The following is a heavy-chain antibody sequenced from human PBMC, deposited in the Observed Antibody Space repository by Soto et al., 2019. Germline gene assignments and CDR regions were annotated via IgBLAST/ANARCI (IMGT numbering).Heavy chain of an antibody. CDR2: ISWNSDSI. V-gene: IGHV3-9*01. J-gene: IGHJ4*02. Sequence: EAQLVESGGGLVQPGRSLRLSCVGSGFIFDDFAIHWVRQAPGKVLEWVSGISWNSDSIGYADSVKGRFTISRDNAKNALYLQMNSLRVEDTALYYCTKVGGLYDFWSGPLHFDLWGQGTLVTVSS. CDR3: TKVGGLYDFWSGPLHFDL. CDR1: GFIFDDFA. D-gene: IGHD3-3*01.